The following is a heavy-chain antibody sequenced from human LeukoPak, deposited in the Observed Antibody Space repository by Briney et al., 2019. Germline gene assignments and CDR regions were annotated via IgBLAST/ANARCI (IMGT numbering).Heavy chain of an antibody. J-gene: IGHJ4*02. CDR3: ARGRLDIVVVPAATGYFDY. V-gene: IGHV4-34*01. Sequence: SETLSLTCAVYGGSFSGYYWSWIRQPPGKGLEWIGEINHSGSTNYNPSLKSRVTISVDTSKNQFSLKLSSVTAADTAVYYCARGRLDIVVVPAATGYFDYWGQGTLVTVSS. D-gene: IGHD2-2*03. CDR2: INHSGST. CDR1: GGSFSGYY.